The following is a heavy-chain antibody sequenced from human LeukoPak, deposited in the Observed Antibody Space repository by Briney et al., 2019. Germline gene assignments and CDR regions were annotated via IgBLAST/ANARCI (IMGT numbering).Heavy chain of an antibody. CDR1: GYSISSGYY. CDR3: ARDIGTEATVTTLFDY. D-gene: IGHD4-17*01. V-gene: IGHV4-38-2*02. J-gene: IGHJ4*02. Sequence: SETLSLTCTVSGYSISSGYYWGWIRQPPGKGLEWIGSIYHSGATYYNPSLKSRVTISVDTSKNQFSLKLKSVTAADTAVYYCARDIGTEATVTTLFDYWGQGTLVTVSS. CDR2: IYHSGAT.